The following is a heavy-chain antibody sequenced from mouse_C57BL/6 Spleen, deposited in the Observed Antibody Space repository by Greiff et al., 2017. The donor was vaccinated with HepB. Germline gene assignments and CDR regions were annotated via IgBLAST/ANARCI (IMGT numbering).Heavy chain of an antibody. CDR1: GFTFSSYG. V-gene: IGHV5-6*01. J-gene: IGHJ2*01. CDR2: ISSGGSYT. CDR3: AKRGEGFDY. Sequence: EVKLVESGGDLVKPGGSLKLSCAASGFTFSSYGMSWVRQTPDKRLEWVATISSGGSYTYYPDSVKGRFTISRDNAKNTLYLQMSSLKSEDTAMYYCAKRGEGFDYWGQGTTLTVSS.